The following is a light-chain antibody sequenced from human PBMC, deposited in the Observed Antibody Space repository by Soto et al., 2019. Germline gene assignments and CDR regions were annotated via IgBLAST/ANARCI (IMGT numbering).Light chain of an antibody. CDR3: QQYNSYS. V-gene: IGKV1-5*01. J-gene: IGKJ1*01. CDR2: DAS. Sequence: DIPLTQSPSTLSASVGDRVTITCRASQSIRTCLAWYQQKPGKAPRLLIYDASSLESGVPSRFSGSGSGTEFTLTISSLQPDDFATYYCQQYNSYSFGQGTKVDIK. CDR1: QSIRTC.